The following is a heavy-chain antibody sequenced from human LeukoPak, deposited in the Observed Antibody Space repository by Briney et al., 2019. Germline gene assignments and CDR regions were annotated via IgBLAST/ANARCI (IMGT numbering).Heavy chain of an antibody. CDR2: ISGSGGST. D-gene: IGHD6-13*01. CDR3: AKEAIAAAGEYYYYYMDV. Sequence: SGGSLRLSCAASGFTFSSYGMSWVRQAPGKGLEWVSAISGSGGSTYHADSVKGRFTISRDNSKNTLYLQMNSLRAEDTAVYYCAKEAIAAAGEYYYYYMDVWGKGTTVTISS. V-gene: IGHV3-23*01. J-gene: IGHJ6*03. CDR1: GFTFSSYG.